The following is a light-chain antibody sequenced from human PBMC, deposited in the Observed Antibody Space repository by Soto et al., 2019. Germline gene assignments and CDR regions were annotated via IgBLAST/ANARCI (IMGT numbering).Light chain of an antibody. J-gene: IGLJ3*02. Sequence: QPVLTQPPSASGTPGQRVTISCTGSTSNIGSNAVSWYQQFPGTAPKLAIYDNSQRPSGVPDRFSGSKSGTSASLAISGLQPEDEADYYCAAWDDSLTGWVLGGGTKVTVL. CDR3: AAWDDSLTGWV. CDR2: DNS. V-gene: IGLV1-44*01. CDR1: TSNIGSNA.